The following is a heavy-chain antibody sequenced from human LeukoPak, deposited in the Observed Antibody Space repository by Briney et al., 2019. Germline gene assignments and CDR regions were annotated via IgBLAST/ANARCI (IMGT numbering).Heavy chain of an antibody. CDR3: ARSVGSERDFDY. CDR2: IYYSGST. J-gene: IGHJ4*02. D-gene: IGHD1-26*01. V-gene: IGHV4-59*01. Sequence: PSETLSLTCTVSGGSISSYYWSWIRQPPGKGLEWMWYIYYSGSTNYNPSLKSRVTISVDTSKNQFSLKLSSVTAADTAVYYCARSVGSERDFDYWGQGTLVTVSS. CDR1: GGSISSYY.